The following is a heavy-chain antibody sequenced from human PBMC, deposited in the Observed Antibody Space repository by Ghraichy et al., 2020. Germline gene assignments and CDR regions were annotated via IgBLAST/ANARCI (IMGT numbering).Heavy chain of an antibody. J-gene: IGHJ2*01. CDR3: AKGGYGDYVYWYFDL. V-gene: IGHV3-30*02. CDR1: GFTFSSSG. Sequence: WGSLRLSCAASGFTFSSSGMHWVRQAPGKGLEWVAFIRYDGSNTYYADSVKGRFTISKDDSKNTLYMQMNSLRPEDTAVYFCAKGGYGDYVYWYFDLWGRGTLVTVSS. CDR2: IRYDGSNT. D-gene: IGHD4-17*01.